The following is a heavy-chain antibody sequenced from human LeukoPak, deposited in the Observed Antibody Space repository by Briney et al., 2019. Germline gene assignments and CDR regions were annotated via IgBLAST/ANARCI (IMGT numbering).Heavy chain of an antibody. Sequence: GGSLRLSCAASGFTFSSYWMHWVRQAPGKGLVWVSRINSDGSSTSYADSVKGRFTISRDNAKNTLYLQMNSLRAEDTAVYYCTREGYSSSWYGYYYGMDVWGQGTTVTVSS. CDR2: INSDGSST. D-gene: IGHD6-13*01. J-gene: IGHJ6*02. CDR3: TREGYSSSWYGYYYGMDV. CDR1: GFTFSSYW. V-gene: IGHV3-74*01.